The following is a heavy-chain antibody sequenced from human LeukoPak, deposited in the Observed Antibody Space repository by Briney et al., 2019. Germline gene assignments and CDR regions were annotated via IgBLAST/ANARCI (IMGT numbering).Heavy chain of an antibody. D-gene: IGHD6-13*01. CDR2: ISWNSGSI. V-gene: IGHV3-9*01. J-gene: IGHJ5*02. CDR3: AKDSGIAAAGTFDP. CDR1: GFTFDDYA. Sequence: PGRSLRLSCAASGFTFDDYAMHWVRQAPEKGLEWVSGISWNSGSIGYADSVKGRFTISRDNAKNSLYLQMNSLRAEDTALYYCAKDSGIAAAGTFDPWGQGTLVTVSS.